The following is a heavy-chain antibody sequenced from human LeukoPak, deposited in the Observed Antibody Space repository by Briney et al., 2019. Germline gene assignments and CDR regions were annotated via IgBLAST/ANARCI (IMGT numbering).Heavy chain of an antibody. D-gene: IGHD1-26*01. CDR2: ISYDGSNK. Sequence: GGSLRLSCAASGFTFSSYAMHWVRQAPGKGLEWVAVISYDGSNKYYAGSVKGRFTISRDNSKNTLYLQMNSLRAEDTAVYYCARILVGATTGTFDYRGQGTLVTVSS. CDR3: ARILVGATTGTFDY. V-gene: IGHV3-30*04. J-gene: IGHJ4*02. CDR1: GFTFSSYA.